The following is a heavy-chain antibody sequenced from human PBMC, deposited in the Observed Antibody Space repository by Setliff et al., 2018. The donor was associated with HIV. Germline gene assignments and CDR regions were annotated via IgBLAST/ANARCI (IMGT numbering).Heavy chain of an antibody. CDR1: GFAFSGHQ. CDR2: IKQDGSDK. J-gene: IGHJ3*02. CDR3: ARDHYPFDI. V-gene: IGHV3-7*01. D-gene: IGHD3-10*01. Sequence: PGGSLRLSCAASGFAFSGHQMSWVRQAPGKGLEWVAKIKQDGSDKYYVDSVKGRFTISRDNAKNSVFLQVNSLRAQDTGVYYCARDHYPFDIWGQGTMVTFS.